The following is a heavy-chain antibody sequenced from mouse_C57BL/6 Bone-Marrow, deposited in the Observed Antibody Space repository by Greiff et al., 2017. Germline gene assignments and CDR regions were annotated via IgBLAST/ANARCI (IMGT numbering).Heavy chain of an antibody. Sequence: QVQLQQSGAELVRPGTSVKVSCKASGYAFTNYLIEWVKQRPGQGLEWIGVINPGSGGTNYNEKFKGKATLTADKSSSTAYMQLSSLTSEDSAVYVCARNSYYAMDYWGQGTSVTVSS. CDR3: ARNSYYAMDY. V-gene: IGHV1-54*01. CDR1: GYAFTNYL. J-gene: IGHJ4*01. CDR2: INPGSGGT.